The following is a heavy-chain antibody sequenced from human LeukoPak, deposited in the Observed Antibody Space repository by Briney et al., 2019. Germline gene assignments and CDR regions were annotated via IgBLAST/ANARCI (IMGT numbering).Heavy chain of an antibody. CDR3: ARVVYCSGGSCHIFAFDI. D-gene: IGHD2-15*01. CDR2: ISSSGSTI. V-gene: IGHV3-11*01. J-gene: IGHJ3*02. CDR1: GFTFSDYY. Sequence: GGSLRLSCAASGFTFSDYYMSWIRQAPGKGLEWVSYISSSGSTIFYADSVKGRFTISRDNAKNSLYLQVNSLRAEDTAVYYCARVVYCSGGSCHIFAFDIWGQGQWSPSPQ.